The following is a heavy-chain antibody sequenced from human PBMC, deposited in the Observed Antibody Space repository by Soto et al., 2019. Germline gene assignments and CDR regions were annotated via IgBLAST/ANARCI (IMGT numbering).Heavy chain of an antibody. CDR2: IYYSGST. J-gene: IGHJ4*02. CDR3: ASSSTYYYDSSAAY. D-gene: IGHD3-22*01. CDR1: GGSISSGDYY. Sequence: PSDILSLTCTVSGGSISSGDYYWSWIRQPPGKGLEWIGYIYYSGSTYYNPSLKSRVTISVDTSKNQFSLKLSSVTAADTAVYYCASSSTYYYDSSAAYWGQGTLVTVSS. V-gene: IGHV4-30-4*02.